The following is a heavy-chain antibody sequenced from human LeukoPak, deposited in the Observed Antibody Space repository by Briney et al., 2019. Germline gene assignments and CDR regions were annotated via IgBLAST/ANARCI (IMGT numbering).Heavy chain of an antibody. J-gene: IGHJ4*02. V-gene: IGHV1-69*04. Sequence: MGRIIPILGIANYAQKFQGRVTITADKSTSTAYMELSSLRSEDTAVNYCARGVNSGYDLDYWGQGTLVTVSS. CDR3: ARGVNSGYDLDY. CDR2: IIPILGIA. D-gene: IGHD5-12*01.